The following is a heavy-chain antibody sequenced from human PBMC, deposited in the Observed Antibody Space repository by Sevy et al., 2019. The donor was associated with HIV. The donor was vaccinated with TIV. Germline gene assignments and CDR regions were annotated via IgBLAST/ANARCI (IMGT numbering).Heavy chain of an antibody. D-gene: IGHD2-2*01. CDR1: GFTFSSYS. Sequence: GGSLRLSCAASGFTFSSYSMNWVRQAPGKGLEWVSSISSSSSYIYYAASVKGRFTISRGNTKNSLYLQMNSLRAEDTAVYYCARGYPSIVVVPADNSPDYWGQGTLVTVSS. J-gene: IGHJ4*02. CDR3: ARGYPSIVVVPADNSPDY. CDR2: ISSSSSYI. V-gene: IGHV3-21*01.